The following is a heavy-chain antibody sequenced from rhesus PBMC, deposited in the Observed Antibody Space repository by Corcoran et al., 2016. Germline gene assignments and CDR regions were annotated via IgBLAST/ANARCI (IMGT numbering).Heavy chain of an antibody. D-gene: IGHD2-21*01. CDR1: GYSISSCSG. CDR3: ARRGIPTHFDY. Sequence: QVQLQESGPGLVTPSETLSLTCAVSGYSISSCSGWNWIRQPPGKGLEWIGYIYGSSGSTNYNPSLKNRVTISKDTSKNQFSLKLSSVTAADTAVYYCARRGIPTHFDYWGQGVLVTVSS. J-gene: IGHJ4*01. V-gene: IGHV4-127*01. CDR2: IYGSSGST.